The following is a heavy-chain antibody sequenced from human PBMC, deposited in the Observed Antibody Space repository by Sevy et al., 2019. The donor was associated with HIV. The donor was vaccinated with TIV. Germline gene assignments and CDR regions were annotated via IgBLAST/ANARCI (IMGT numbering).Heavy chain of an antibody. CDR2: IKQDGSEK. D-gene: IGHD2-2*01. CDR3: AGGVPAAIYYCYGMYV. V-gene: IGHV3-7*04. Sequence: GGSLRLSCAASGFTFSSYWMSWVRQAPGKGLEWVANIKQDGSEKYYVDSVKGRFTISRDNAKNSLYLQMNSLRAEDTAVYYCAGGVPAAIYYCYGMYVWGQGTTVTVSS. CDR1: GFTFSSYW. J-gene: IGHJ6*01.